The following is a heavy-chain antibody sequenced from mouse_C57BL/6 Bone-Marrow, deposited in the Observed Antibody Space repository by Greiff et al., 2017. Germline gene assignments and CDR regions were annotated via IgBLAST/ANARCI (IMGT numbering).Heavy chain of an antibody. CDR3: AGYGSSSFAY. Sequence: QVQLKESGAELARPGASVKLSCKASGYTFTSYGISWVKQRTGQGLEWIGEIYPRSGNTYYNEKLKGKATLTADKSSSTAYMELRSLTSEDSAVYFCAGYGSSSFAYWGQGTLVTVSA. CDR1: GYTFTSYG. J-gene: IGHJ3*01. D-gene: IGHD1-1*01. CDR2: IYPRSGNT. V-gene: IGHV1-81*01.